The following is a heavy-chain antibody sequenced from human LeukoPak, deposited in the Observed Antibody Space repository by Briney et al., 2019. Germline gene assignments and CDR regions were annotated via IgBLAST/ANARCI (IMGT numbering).Heavy chain of an antibody. D-gene: IGHD3-9*01. CDR1: GYTFTSYY. CDR2: NNPNTSST. CDR3: ARAPPDWLVSTPFYY. V-gene: IGHV1-2*02. Sequence: ASVTVSCKASGYTFTSYYMHWGRQAPGQGGEGGGGNNPNTSSTNYAQKFQGRVTMTRDTSITTAYMELSSLRSDDTAVYYCARAPPDWLVSTPFYYWGQGTLVTVSS. J-gene: IGHJ4*02.